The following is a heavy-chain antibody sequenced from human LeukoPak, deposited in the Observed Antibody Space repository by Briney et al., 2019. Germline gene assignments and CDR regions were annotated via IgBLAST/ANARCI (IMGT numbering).Heavy chain of an antibody. D-gene: IGHD6-19*01. CDR3: ARSVGAAISVAGLYFDY. V-gene: IGHV5-51*01. CDR2: IYPGDSDT. CDR1: GYSFTSYW. J-gene: IGHJ4*02. Sequence: KPGESLKISCKGSGYSFTSYWIGWVRQMPGKGLEWMGIIYPGDSDTRYSPSFQGQVTISADKSISTAYLRWSSLKASDTAMYYCARSVGAAISVAGLYFDYWGQGTLVTVSS.